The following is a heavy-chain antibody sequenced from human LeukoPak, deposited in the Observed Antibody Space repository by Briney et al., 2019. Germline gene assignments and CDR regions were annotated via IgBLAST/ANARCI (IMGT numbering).Heavy chain of an antibody. CDR3: AKDLRRNWIGRFDP. D-gene: IGHD3-3*01. CDR2: IRYDGSNK. CDR1: GFTFSSYG. Sequence: PGGSLRLSCAASGFTFSSYGMHWVRQAPGKGLEWVAFIRYDGSNKYYADSVKGRFTISRDNSKNTLYLQMNSLRAEDTAVYYCAKDLRRNWIGRFDPWGQGTLVTVSS. J-gene: IGHJ5*02. V-gene: IGHV3-30*02.